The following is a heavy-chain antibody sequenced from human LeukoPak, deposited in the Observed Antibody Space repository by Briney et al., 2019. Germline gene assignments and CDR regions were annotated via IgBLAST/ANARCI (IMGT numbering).Heavy chain of an antibody. Sequence: PGGSLRLSCAASGFTFSSYSMNWVRQAPGKGLEWVSYISSSSSTIYYADSVKGRFTISRDNAKNSLSLQMNSLRAEDTAVYYCARDPAILGSSFLDSWGQGTQVTVSS. CDR3: ARDPAILGSSFLDS. CDR1: GFTFSSYS. D-gene: IGHD6-13*01. CDR2: ISSSSSTI. V-gene: IGHV3-48*04. J-gene: IGHJ4*02.